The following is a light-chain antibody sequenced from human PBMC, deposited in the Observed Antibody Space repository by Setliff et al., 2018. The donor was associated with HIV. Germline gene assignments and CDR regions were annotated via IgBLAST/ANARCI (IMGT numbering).Light chain of an antibody. CDR1: SSDVGTYKY. CDR2: DVT. V-gene: IGLV2-11*01. Sequence: QSALTQPRSVSGSPGQSVTISCTGTSSDVGTYKYVSWYQQHPGKAPKLMIYDVTKRPSGVPDRFSGSKSGNTASLTISGLQAEDEADYYCCSYAGSYTYVVGTGTKV. J-gene: IGLJ1*01. CDR3: CSYAGSYTYV.